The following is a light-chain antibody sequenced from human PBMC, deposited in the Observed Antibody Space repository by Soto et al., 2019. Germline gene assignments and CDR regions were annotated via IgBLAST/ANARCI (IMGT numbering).Light chain of an antibody. J-gene: IGKJ2*01. CDR2: GAS. V-gene: IGKV3-20*01. Sequence: ENVLTQSPGTLSLSPGERATLSCGASQNVDNNFLAWYQHKPGQPPRLLIFGASIRAAGIPDRFSGSGSGTDFTLSVSRLEPEDFVVYHCQQYGSLPYTFGQGTKLDI. CDR1: QNVDNNF. CDR3: QQYGSLPYT.